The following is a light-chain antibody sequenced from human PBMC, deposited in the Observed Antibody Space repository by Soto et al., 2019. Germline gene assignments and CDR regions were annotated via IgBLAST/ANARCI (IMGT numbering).Light chain of an antibody. Sequence: IQLTQSPSSLSASVGDRVTITCRASQGINKFLAWYQQRPGKAPQLLVYGASTLQSGVPSRFSGSGSGTDFTLTISSLQTEDFATYYCQQLTNFRFTFGQGTKLDI. CDR2: GAS. CDR3: QQLTNFRFT. CDR1: QGINKF. J-gene: IGKJ2*01. V-gene: IGKV1-9*01.